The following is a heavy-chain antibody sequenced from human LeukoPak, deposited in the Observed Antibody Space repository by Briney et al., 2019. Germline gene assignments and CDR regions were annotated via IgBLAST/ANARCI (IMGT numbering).Heavy chain of an antibody. V-gene: IGHV3-23*01. J-gene: IGHJ4*02. CDR2: IRGSGSKS. D-gene: IGHD3-22*01. Sequence: GGSLRLSCAASGFTFSSYAMNWVRQAPGKGLGWVSAIRGSGSKSYYADSVKGRFTISRDNSKNTLYLQVNSLTAEDTALYYCAKDDSSGYFRFDYWGQGTLVTVSS. CDR3: AKDDSSGYFRFDY. CDR1: GFTFSSYA.